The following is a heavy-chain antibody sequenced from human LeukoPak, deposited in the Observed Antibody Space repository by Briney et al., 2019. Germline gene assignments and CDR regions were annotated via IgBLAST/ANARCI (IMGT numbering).Heavy chain of an antibody. J-gene: IGHJ6*03. D-gene: IGHD3-10*01. CDR3: ARVEEGYGSGRRENYYYYYMDV. Sequence: SETLSLTCNVSGESISSHYWSWTRQSPGKGLEWIGYVTNSGTTKFNPSLKSRVTISRDTSKNQISLRLSSVTAADTAVYYCARVEEGYGSGRRENYYYYYMDVWGKGTTVTISS. CDR1: GESISSHY. CDR2: VTNSGTT. V-gene: IGHV4-59*11.